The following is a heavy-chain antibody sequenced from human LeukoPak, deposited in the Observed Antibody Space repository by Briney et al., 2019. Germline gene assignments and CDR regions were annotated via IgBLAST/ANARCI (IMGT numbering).Heavy chain of an antibody. Sequence: SVKVSCKASGYTFTSYGISWVRQAPGQGLEWMGGIIPIFGTANYAQKFQGRVTITTDESTSTAYMELSSLRSEDTAVYYCARDDSWSSSDYYYMDVWGKGTTVTVSS. CDR1: GYTFTSYG. CDR3: ARDDSWSSSDYYYMDV. D-gene: IGHD6-6*01. J-gene: IGHJ6*03. CDR2: IIPIFGTA. V-gene: IGHV1-69*05.